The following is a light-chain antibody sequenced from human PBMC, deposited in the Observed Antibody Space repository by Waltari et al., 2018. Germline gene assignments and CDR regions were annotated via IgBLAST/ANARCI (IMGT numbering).Light chain of an antibody. CDR2: DVS. Sequence: QSALTQPASVSGSPGQSITISCTGTNSDVGDFDFVSWSQQHPGDTPKLLIYDVSNRPSGVSHRFSGSKSGNTAYLTISGLQAEEEADYYCSSYTASRALEVLFGGGTKLTVL. J-gene: IGLJ2*01. CDR3: SSYTASRALEVL. V-gene: IGLV2-14*03. CDR1: NSDVGDFDF.